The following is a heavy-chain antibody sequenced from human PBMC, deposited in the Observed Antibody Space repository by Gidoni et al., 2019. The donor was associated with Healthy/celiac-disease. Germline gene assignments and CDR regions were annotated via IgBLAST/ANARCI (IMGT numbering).Heavy chain of an antibody. D-gene: IGHD3-10*01. CDR1: GFTVSSNY. Sequence: EVQLVESGGGLVQPGGSLRLSCAASGFTVSSNYMSWVRQAPGKGLAWVSVIYSGGSTYYADSVRGRFTISRDNSKNTLYLQMNSLRAEDAAVYYCARDSIGDFGFDYWGQGTLVTVSS. J-gene: IGHJ4*02. CDR2: IYSGGST. V-gene: IGHV3-66*02. CDR3: ARDSIGDFGFDY.